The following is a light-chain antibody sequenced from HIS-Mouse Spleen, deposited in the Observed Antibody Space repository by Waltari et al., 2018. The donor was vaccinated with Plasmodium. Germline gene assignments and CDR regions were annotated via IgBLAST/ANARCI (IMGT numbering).Light chain of an antibody. Sequence: DIQMTQSPSTLSASVGDRVTITSRASQSISRWFAWYQQKPGKAPKLLIYNASSLESGVPSRVSGSGSGTEFTLTISSLQPDDFATYYCQQYNSYWTFGQGTKVEIK. CDR2: NAS. V-gene: IGKV1-5*03. J-gene: IGKJ1*01. CDR1: QSISRW. CDR3: QQYNSYWT.